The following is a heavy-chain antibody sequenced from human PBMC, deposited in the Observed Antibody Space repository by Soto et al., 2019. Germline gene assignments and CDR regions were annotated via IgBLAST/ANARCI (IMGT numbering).Heavy chain of an antibody. J-gene: IGHJ6*02. D-gene: IGHD6-19*01. V-gene: IGHV3-23*01. CDR2: ISGSGGNI. Sequence: GGSLRLSCAASGFTFSSYAMSWVRQAPGKGLEWFSVISGSGGNIYYADSVKGRFTISRDNSKNRLHLQMNSLRAEDTAVYYCAKPASGWYPKLMNGMDVWGQGTTVTVSS. CDR3: AKPASGWYPKLMNGMDV. CDR1: GFTFSSYA.